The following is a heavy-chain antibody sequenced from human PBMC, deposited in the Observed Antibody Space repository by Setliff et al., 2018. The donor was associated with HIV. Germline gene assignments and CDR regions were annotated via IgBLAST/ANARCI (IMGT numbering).Heavy chain of an antibody. D-gene: IGHD3-22*01. Sequence: VASVKVSCKASGYTFTSDYIHWVRQAPGQGLEWMGIINPAGNPTSYAQKFQGRVTMTTDTSTSTAYMELRSLRSDDTAVYYCARENTYDSSGWGAFDIWGPGTMVTVS. CDR3: ARENTYDSSGWGAFDI. CDR1: GYTFTSDY. J-gene: IGHJ3*02. CDR2: INPAGNPT. V-gene: IGHV1-46*01.